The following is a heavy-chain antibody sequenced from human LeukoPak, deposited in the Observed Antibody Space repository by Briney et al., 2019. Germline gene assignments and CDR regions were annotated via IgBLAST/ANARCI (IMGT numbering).Heavy chain of an antibody. CDR2: FDPEDGET. J-gene: IGHJ6*02. V-gene: IGHV1-24*01. CDR1: GYTLTELS. Sequence: ASVKVSCKVSGYTLTELSMHWVRQAPRKGLEWMGGFDPEDGETIYAQKFQGRVTMTEDTSTDTAYMELSSLRSEDTAVYYCATRLSGPGYYYYGMDVWAQGTTVTVSS. D-gene: IGHD2-8*02. CDR3: ATRLSGPGYYYYGMDV.